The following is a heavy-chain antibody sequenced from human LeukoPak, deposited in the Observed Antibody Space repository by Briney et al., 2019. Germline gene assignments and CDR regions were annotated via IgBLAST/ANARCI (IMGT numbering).Heavy chain of an antibody. CDR3: AKAVAVALDY. CDR2: ISHSGRST. D-gene: IGHD6-19*01. Sequence: GGSLRLSCAASGFIFSDFDMSWVRQAPGKGLEWVSAISHSGRSTYYADSVKGRFTISRDNSKNTLYLEMNSLRADDTAVYYCAKAVAVALDYWGQGTQVTVSS. CDR1: GFIFSDFD. V-gene: IGHV3-23*01. J-gene: IGHJ4*02.